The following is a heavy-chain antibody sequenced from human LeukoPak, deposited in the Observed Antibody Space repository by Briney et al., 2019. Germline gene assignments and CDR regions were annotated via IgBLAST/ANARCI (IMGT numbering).Heavy chain of an antibody. CDR1: GFTFSSYS. Sequence: GGSLRLSCAASGFTFSSYSMNWVRQAPGKGLEWVSSISSSSSYIYYADSVKGRFTISRDNAKNSLYLQMNSLRAEDTAVYYCARRKRPGATSDYWSQGTLVTVSS. D-gene: IGHD5-12*01. J-gene: IGHJ4*02. V-gene: IGHV3-21*01. CDR2: ISSSSSYI. CDR3: ARRKRPGATSDY.